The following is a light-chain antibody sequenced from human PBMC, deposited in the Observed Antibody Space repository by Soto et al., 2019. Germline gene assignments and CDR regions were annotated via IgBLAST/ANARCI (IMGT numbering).Light chain of an antibody. CDR1: QSVSTY. V-gene: IGKV3-11*01. CDR3: QQRRNWPQT. CDR2: DAS. J-gene: IGKJ2*01. Sequence: EIVLTQSPATLSLSPGERATLSCRASQSVSTYLAWYQQKPGQAPRLLIYDASNRATGIPARFSGSGSGTDVTLTISSLEPEDFAVYYCQQRRNWPQTFGQGTKLEIK.